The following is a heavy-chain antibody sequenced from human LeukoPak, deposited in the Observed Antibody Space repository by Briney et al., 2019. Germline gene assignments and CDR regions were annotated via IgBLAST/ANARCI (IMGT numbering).Heavy chain of an antibody. Sequence: RPGGSLRLSCTASGLTFGDYAMSWFRQAPGKGLEWVGFIRSKAYGGTTENAASVKGRFTISRDDSKSIAYLQMNSLKTEDTAVYYCARGGVYCSSVSCSVDYWGQGILVTVSS. CDR2: IRSKAYGGTT. CDR1: GLTFGDYA. V-gene: IGHV3-49*03. D-gene: IGHD2-2*01. J-gene: IGHJ4*02. CDR3: ARGGVYCSSVSCSVDY.